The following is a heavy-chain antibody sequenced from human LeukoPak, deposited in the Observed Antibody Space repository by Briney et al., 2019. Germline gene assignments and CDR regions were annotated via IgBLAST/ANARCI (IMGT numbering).Heavy chain of an antibody. D-gene: IGHD3-22*01. V-gene: IGHV1-46*01. CDR1: GYTFTSYY. Sequence: ASVKVSCKASGYTFTSYYMHWVRQAPGQGLEWMGIINPSGGSTSYAQKFQGRVTMTRDTSTSTVYMGLSSLRSEDTAVYYCARDLQPYYYDRNPLGYWGQGTLVTVSS. CDR3: ARDLQPYYYDRNPLGY. J-gene: IGHJ4*02. CDR2: INPSGGST.